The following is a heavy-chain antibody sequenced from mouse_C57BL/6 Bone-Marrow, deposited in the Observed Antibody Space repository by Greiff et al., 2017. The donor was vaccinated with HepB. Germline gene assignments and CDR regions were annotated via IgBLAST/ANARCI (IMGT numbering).Heavy chain of an antibody. V-gene: IGHV5-12*01. CDR3: ARHETGSAWCAY. D-gene: IGHD4-1*01. Sequence: EVHLVESGGGLVQPGGSLKLSCAASGFTFSDYYMYWVRQTPEKRLEWVAYISNGGGSTYYPDTVKGRFTISRDNAKNTLYLQMSRLKSEDTAMYYCARHETGSAWCAYWGQGTLVTVSA. J-gene: IGHJ3*01. CDR2: ISNGGGST. CDR1: GFTFSDYY.